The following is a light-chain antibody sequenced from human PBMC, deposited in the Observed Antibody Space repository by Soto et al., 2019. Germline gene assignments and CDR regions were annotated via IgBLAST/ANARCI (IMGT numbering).Light chain of an antibody. J-gene: IGLJ1*01. Sequence: QSALTQPASVSGSAGQSITISCSGTMRDVGAYNLVSWYQQHPGTAPKLIIYEVRNRPSGISSRFSGSRSGNTASLTISGLQSEDEGDYYCSSHTSSTTLVFGGGTKLTVL. CDR3: SSHTSSTTLV. CDR1: MRDVGAYNL. CDR2: EVR. V-gene: IGLV2-14*01.